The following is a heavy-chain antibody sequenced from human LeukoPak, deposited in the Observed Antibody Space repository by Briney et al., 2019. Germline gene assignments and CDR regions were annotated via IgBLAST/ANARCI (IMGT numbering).Heavy chain of an antibody. J-gene: IGHJ3*02. CDR2: PYYSGST. CDR3: ARQLSSSGWYLAFDI. Sequence: SETLSLTCTVSGGSISSYYWSWIRQPPGKGLEWIGYPYYSGSTNYNPSLKSRVTISVDTSKNQFSLKLSSVTAADTAVYYCARQLSSSGWYLAFDIWGQGTMVTVSS. D-gene: IGHD6-19*01. CDR1: GGSISSYY. V-gene: IGHV4-59*08.